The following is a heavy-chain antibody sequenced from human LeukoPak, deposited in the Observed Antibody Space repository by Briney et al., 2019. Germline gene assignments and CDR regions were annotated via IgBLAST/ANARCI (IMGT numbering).Heavy chain of an antibody. V-gene: IGHV3-23*01. D-gene: IGHD2-21*02. CDR3: ASRVVTAPY. Sequence: GGSLRLSCAVSGFTSSSYAMTWVRQAPGKGLEWVSTISGSGGGTYYADSVKGRFTISRDNAKNSLYLQMNSLRAEDTAVYYCASRVVTAPYWGQGTLVTVSS. CDR2: ISGSGGGT. CDR1: GFTSSSYA. J-gene: IGHJ4*02.